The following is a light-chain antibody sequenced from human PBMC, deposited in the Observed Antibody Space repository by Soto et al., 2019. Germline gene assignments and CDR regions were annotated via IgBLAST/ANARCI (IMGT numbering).Light chain of an antibody. V-gene: IGLV3-1*01. CDR3: QAWDSNTEVV. Sequence: SYELTQPTSLSVSPGQTASITCSGDKLGDKYACWYQQKPGQSPVLVIYQDFKRPSGIPERFSGSNSGNTATLTISGTQAMDEADYYCQAWDSNTEVVFGGGTKVTVL. J-gene: IGLJ2*01. CDR2: QDF. CDR1: KLGDKY.